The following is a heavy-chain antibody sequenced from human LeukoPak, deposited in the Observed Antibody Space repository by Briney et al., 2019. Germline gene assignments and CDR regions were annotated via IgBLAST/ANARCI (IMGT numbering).Heavy chain of an antibody. CDR3: ARRLYGRMDV. V-gene: IGHV4-59*01. CDR1: GGSISSYY. D-gene: IGHD3-10*01. Sequence: SETLSLTCTVSGGSISSYYWSWIRQPPGKGLEWIGYIYYSGSTNYNPSLKSRVTISVDTSKNQFSLKLSSVTAADTAVHYCARRLYGRMDVWGKGTTVTVSS. CDR2: IYYSGST. J-gene: IGHJ6*04.